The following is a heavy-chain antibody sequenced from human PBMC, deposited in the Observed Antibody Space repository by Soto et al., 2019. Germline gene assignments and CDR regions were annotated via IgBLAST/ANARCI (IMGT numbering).Heavy chain of an antibody. CDR1: GGSISSSNW. J-gene: IGHJ6*02. Sequence: SETLSLTCAVSGGSISSSNWWSWVRQPPGKGLEWIGEIYHSGSTNYNPSLKSRVTISVDKSKNQFSLKLSSVTAADTAVYYCARGMYSSGWLRYGMDVWGQGTAVTVSS. CDR2: IYHSGST. D-gene: IGHD6-19*01. CDR3: ARGMYSSGWLRYGMDV. V-gene: IGHV4-4*02.